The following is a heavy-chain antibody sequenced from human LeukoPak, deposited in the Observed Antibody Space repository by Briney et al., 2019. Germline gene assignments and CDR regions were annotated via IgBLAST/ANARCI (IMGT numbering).Heavy chain of an antibody. J-gene: IGHJ6*02. CDR2: IYYSGST. D-gene: IGHD6-13*01. V-gene: IGHV4-59*01. Sequence: SETLSLTCTVSGGSISSYYWSWIRQPPGKGLEWIGYIYYSGSTNYNPSLKSRVTISVDTSKNQFSLKLSSVTAADTAVYYCARGGGGQLAYLGKYYYYYYGMDVWGQGTTVTVSS. CDR1: GGSISSYY. CDR3: ARGGGGQLAYLGKYYYYYYGMDV.